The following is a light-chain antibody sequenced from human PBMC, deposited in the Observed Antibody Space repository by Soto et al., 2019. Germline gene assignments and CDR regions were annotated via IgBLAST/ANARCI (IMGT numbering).Light chain of an antibody. V-gene: IGKV3-20*01. Sequence: EIVLTQYPGTLSLSPGERATLSCRASQSVTKSLAWYQQKPGQAPRLLIYGASSRATGIPDRFSGSGSGTDFTLTISRLEPEDFAVYYCQQYGGSPRTFGQGTKVDIK. J-gene: IGKJ1*01. CDR1: QSVTKS. CDR2: GAS. CDR3: QQYGGSPRT.